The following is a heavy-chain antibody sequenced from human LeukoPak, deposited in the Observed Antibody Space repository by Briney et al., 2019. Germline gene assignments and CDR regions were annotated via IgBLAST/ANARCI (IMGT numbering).Heavy chain of an antibody. J-gene: IGHJ6*03. D-gene: IGHD2-15*01. CDR1: GFTFSDYY. Sequence: RGSLRLSCAASGFTFSDYYMSWIRQAPGKGLEWVSYISSSGSTIYYADSVKGRFTISRDNAKNSLYLQMNSLRAEDTAVYYCARDQELYCSGGSCSRMDVWGKGTTVTISS. V-gene: IGHV3-11*04. CDR2: ISSSGSTI. CDR3: ARDQELYCSGGSCSRMDV.